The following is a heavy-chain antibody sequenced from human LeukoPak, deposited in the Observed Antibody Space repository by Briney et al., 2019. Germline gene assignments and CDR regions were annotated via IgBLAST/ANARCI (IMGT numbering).Heavy chain of an antibody. V-gene: IGHV3-23*01. CDR3: AKGGNYAPLDY. J-gene: IGHJ4*02. CDR1: GFTFTDSA. CDR2: ISTSGGAT. D-gene: IGHD1-7*01. Sequence: PGGSLRLSCAASGFTFTDSAMTWVRQVPGKGLEWVSAISTSGGATIYTDSVKDRFTISRDNSKNTLYLQMNSLRAEDTAIYYCAKGGNYAPLDYWGQGTLVTVSS.